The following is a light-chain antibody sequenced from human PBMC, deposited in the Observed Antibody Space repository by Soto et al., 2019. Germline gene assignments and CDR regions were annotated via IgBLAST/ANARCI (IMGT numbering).Light chain of an antibody. CDR2: GAS. CDR3: QQYGISIT. Sequence: PGERATLACRASQSVRNSYLAWYQQKPGQAPRLLIYGASSRATGIPDRFSGSGSGTDFTLTISRLEPEDFAVFYCQQYGISITFGQGTRLEI. V-gene: IGKV3-20*01. CDR1: QSVRNSY. J-gene: IGKJ5*01.